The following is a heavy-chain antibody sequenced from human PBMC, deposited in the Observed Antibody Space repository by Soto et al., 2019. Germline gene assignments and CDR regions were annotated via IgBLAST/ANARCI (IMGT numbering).Heavy chain of an antibody. V-gene: IGHV3-30*18. D-gene: IGHD3-10*01. CDR3: AKGGDAYNSFFDY. Sequence: GGSLRLSCAASGFTFSSYGIHWVRQAPGKGLEWVAVISYDGSNRYYADSVKGRLTISRDNSKNTLYLQMNSLRAEDTAVYYCAKGGDAYNSFFDYWGQGTPVTVSS. J-gene: IGHJ4*02. CDR1: GFTFSSYG. CDR2: ISYDGSNR.